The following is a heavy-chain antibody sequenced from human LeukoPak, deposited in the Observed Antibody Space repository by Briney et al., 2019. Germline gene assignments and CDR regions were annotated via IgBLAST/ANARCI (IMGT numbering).Heavy chain of an antibody. CDR2: IRANGETT. J-gene: IGHJ3*02. D-gene: IGHD7-27*01. CDR3: GRDLNWGAFDI. Sequence: GGSLRLSCAASGFTFTHYGMNWVRQAAGKGLEWVSGIRANGETTYADSVRGRFTISRDNSRSMVWLQMNSLTAEDTAMYYCGRDLNWGAFDIRGLGTLVTVSS. V-gene: IGHV3-23*01. CDR1: GFTFTHYG.